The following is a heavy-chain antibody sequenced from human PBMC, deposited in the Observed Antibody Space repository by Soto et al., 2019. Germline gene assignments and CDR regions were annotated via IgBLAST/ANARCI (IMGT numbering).Heavy chain of an antibody. V-gene: IGHV4-4*07. Sequence: PSETLSLTCTVSGGSMRTYYWGWIRQPAGKPLEWIGRIYPSGTTNYNPSLKSRVTLSLGTSKNQFSLNLSSVTAADTAVYYCAREGASGFGMDVWGQGTTVTVSS. J-gene: IGHJ6*02. CDR3: AREGASGFGMDV. CDR2: IYPSGTT. CDR1: GGSMRTYY. D-gene: IGHD1-26*01.